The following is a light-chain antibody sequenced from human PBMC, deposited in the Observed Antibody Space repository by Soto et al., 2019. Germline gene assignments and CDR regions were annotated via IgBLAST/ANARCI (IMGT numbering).Light chain of an antibody. CDR3: QQFNSYPIT. V-gene: IGKV1-13*02. CDR2: DAS. Sequence: AIQFTQSPSSLSASVGDRVTITCRAGQGISTTLAWYQQKPGKVPKLLIYDASSLQSGVPSRFSGSGSGTDFSLTISSLQPEDFATYYCQQFNSYPITFGQGTRLEIK. CDR1: QGISTT. J-gene: IGKJ5*01.